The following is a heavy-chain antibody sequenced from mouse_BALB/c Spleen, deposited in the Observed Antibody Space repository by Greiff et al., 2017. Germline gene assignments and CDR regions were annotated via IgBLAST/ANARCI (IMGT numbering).Heavy chain of an antibody. Sequence: EVQLVESGGGLVKPGGSLKLSCAASGFTFSSYAMSWVRQTPEKRLEWVASISSGGSTYYPDSVKGRFTISRDNARNILYLQMSSLRSEDTAMYYCARSAYGNFRMDYWGQGTSVTVSS. D-gene: IGHD2-1*01. CDR1: GFTFSSYA. CDR3: ARSAYGNFRMDY. CDR2: ISSGGST. V-gene: IGHV5-6-5*01. J-gene: IGHJ4*01.